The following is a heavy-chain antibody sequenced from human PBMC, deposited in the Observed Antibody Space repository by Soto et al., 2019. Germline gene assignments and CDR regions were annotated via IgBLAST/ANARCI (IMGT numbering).Heavy chain of an antibody. CDR1: GFTFSSYW. CDR3: LRGNSGYGNFEY. J-gene: IGHJ4*02. D-gene: IGHD5-12*01. V-gene: IGHV3-74*01. Sequence: GETLCLTCAASGFTFSSYWMHWVRQAPGKGLVWVSRIKGDGSETNYADSVKGRFNISRDNAKNTLYLQLNSLRAEDKAVYYWLRGNSGYGNFEYWGPGTRVTVSS. CDR2: IKGDGSET.